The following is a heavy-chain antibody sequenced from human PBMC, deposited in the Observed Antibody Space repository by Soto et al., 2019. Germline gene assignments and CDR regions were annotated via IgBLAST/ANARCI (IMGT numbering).Heavy chain of an antibody. CDR1: GFTFDDYA. Sequence: EMQLVESGGGLVQPGRSLRLSCAASGFTFDDYAMHWVRQVPGKGLEWVSGISWNSASIGYADSVKGRFTISRDDAKKMVFLQMSSLRAEDTAVYFCAREVVAPDFYYLDFWGRGTLVTVSS. CDR3: AREVVAPDFYYLDF. CDR2: ISWNSASI. V-gene: IGHV3-9*01. D-gene: IGHD2-21*02. J-gene: IGHJ4*02.